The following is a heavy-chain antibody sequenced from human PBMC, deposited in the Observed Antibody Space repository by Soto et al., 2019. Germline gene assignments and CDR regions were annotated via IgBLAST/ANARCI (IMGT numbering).Heavy chain of an antibody. D-gene: IGHD1-7*01. J-gene: IGHJ4*02. Sequence: SETLSLTCAVYGGSFSSYYWSWIRQPPEKGLEWIGEINPSGGTKYSPSLKSRVTISVDTSKNQFSLNLTSVTAADTAVYFCARHGWNYPFDCWGQGTLVTVSS. V-gene: IGHV4-34*01. CDR2: INPSGGT. CDR1: GGSFSSYY. CDR3: ARHGWNYPFDC.